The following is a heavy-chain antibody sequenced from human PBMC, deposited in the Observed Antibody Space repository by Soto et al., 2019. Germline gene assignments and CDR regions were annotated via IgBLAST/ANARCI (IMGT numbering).Heavy chain of an antibody. V-gene: IGHV3-48*03. CDR3: ATPIADSSSANYYFDV. J-gene: IGHJ2*01. Sequence: EMQLVESGGGLVQPGGSLRLSCAASGFIFRSHEMNWVRQAPGKGPEWLSYISGGGSSIYYAASVKGRFTISRDNAKNSLYLQMNSLRGEDTAVYYCATPIADSSSANYYFDVWGRGTLVTVSS. CDR1: GFIFRSHE. D-gene: IGHD3-22*01. CDR2: ISGGGSSI.